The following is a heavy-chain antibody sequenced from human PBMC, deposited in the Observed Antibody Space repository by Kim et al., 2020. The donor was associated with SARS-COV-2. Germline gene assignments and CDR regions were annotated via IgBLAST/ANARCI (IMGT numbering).Heavy chain of an antibody. CDR1: GGTFSSYA. D-gene: IGHD6-13*01. Sequence: SVKVSCKASGGTFSSYAISWVRQAPGQGLEWMGGIIPIFGTANYAQKFQGRVTITADESTSTAYMELGSLRSEDTAVYYCARSGIAAAGTPGWYFDLWGRGTLVTVSS. V-gene: IGHV1-69*13. CDR3: ARSGIAAAGTPGWYFDL. CDR2: IIPIFGTA. J-gene: IGHJ2*01.